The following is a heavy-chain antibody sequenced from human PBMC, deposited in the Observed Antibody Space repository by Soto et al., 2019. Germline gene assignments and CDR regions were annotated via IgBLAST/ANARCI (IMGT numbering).Heavy chain of an antibody. CDR1: GYTFTGYY. Sequence: ASVKVSCKASGYTFTGYYMHWVRQAPGQGLEWMGWINPNSGGTNYAQKFQGWVTMTRDTSISTAYMELSRLRSDDTAVYYCARARGYCTNGVCYTPGEYYYYMDVWGKGTTVTVSS. CDR2: INPNSGGT. D-gene: IGHD2-8*01. CDR3: ARARGYCTNGVCYTPGEYYYYMDV. V-gene: IGHV1-2*04. J-gene: IGHJ6*03.